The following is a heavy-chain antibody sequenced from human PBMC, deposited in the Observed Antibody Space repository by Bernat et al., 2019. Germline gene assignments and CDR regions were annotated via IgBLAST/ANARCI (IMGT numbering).Heavy chain of an antibody. D-gene: IGHD3-22*01. J-gene: IGHJ4*02. CDR2: ISGSGVST. Sequence: EVQLFESGGGLVQPGGSLRLSCAASGFTFSSYAMSWVRQAPGKGLEWVSAISGSGVSTYYADSVKGRFTISRDNSKNTLYVQLSSLRAEDTAVYYCAKCLGLFWGYYEYYFDYWGQGTLVTVSS. CDR1: GFTFSSYA. V-gene: IGHV3-23*01. CDR3: AKCLGLFWGYYEYYFDY.